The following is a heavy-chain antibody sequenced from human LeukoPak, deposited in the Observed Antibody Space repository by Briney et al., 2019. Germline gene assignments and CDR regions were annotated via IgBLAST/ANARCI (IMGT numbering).Heavy chain of an antibody. D-gene: IGHD3-3*01. V-gene: IGHV4-39*01. J-gene: IGHJ5*02. Sequence: SETLSLTCTVSGGSISSSSYYWGWIRQPPGKGLEWIRSIYYSGSTYYNPSLKSRVTISVDTSKNHFSLKLSSVIAADTAVYYCARQDFWSGYYFDPWGQGTLVTVSS. CDR3: ARQDFWSGYYFDP. CDR1: GGSISSSSYY. CDR2: IYYSGST.